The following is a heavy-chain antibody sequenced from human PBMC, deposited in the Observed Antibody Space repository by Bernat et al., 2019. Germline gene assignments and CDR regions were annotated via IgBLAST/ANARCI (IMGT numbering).Heavy chain of an antibody. CDR1: GFTFSSYE. CDR3: TTGPWGYSYGYDY. CDR2: IKSKTDGGTT. J-gene: IGHJ4*02. V-gene: IGHV3-15*07. Sequence: EVQLVESGGGLVQPGGSLRLSCAASGFTFSSYEMNWVRQAPGKGLEWVGRIKSKTDGGTTDYAAPVKGRFTISRDDSKNTLYLQMNSLKTEDTAVYYCTTGPWGYSYGYDYWGQGTLVTVSS. D-gene: IGHD5-18*01.